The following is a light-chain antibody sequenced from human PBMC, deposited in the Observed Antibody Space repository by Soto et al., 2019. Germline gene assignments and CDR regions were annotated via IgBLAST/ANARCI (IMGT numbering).Light chain of an antibody. CDR3: QQYDNLPRAIN. CDR2: DAS. CDR1: QSVSSY. V-gene: IGKV3-11*01. Sequence: IVLSKSPGTLSLSPGKHATLSCRASQSVSSYLAWYQQKPGQAPSLLIYDASNRATGIPARFSGSGSGTEFTLTISSLHPEDIATYYCQQYDNLPRAINFCQGRRMEIK. J-gene: IGKJ5*01.